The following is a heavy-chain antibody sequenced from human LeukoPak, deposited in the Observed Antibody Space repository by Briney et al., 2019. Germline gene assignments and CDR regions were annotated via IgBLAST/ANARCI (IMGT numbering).Heavy chain of an antibody. CDR1: GFTFSDHY. CDR2: TRNKAKSYTT. Sequence: PGGSLRLSCAASGFTFSDHYMDWVRQAPGKGLEWVGRTRNKAKSYTTEYAASVKGRFTISRDDSKNSLYLQMNGLKTEDTAVYYCARVAGYCSGGRCHSASFDYWGQGTLVTVSS. CDR3: ARVAGYCSGGRCHSASFDY. J-gene: IGHJ4*02. V-gene: IGHV3-72*01. D-gene: IGHD2-15*01.